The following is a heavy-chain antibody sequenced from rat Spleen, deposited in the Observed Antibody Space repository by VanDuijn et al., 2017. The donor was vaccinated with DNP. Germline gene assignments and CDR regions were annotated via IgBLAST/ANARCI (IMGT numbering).Heavy chain of an antibody. D-gene: IGHD1-1*01. Sequence: EVQLVESGGVLVQPGRSLKLSCAASGFTFSNYDMAWVRQAPTKGLEWVASITTSGSNTYYRDSVKGRFTVSRDNAKSTLYLQMDSLRSEDTATYYCASTQYSGDVNWFAYWGQGTLVTVSS. CDR2: ITTSGSNT. CDR3: ASTQYSGDVNWFAY. J-gene: IGHJ3*01. V-gene: IGHV5-25*01. CDR1: GFTFSNYD.